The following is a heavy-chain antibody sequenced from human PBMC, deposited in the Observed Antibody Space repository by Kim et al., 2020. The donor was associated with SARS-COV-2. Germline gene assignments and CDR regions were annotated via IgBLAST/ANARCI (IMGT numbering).Heavy chain of an antibody. V-gene: IGHV4-59*13. CDR1: GGSISSYY. CDR2: IYYSGNT. J-gene: IGHJ3*02. D-gene: IGHD3-22*01. Sequence: SETLSLTCTVSGGSISSYYWSWIRQPPGKGLEWIGYIYYSGNTNNNPSLKSRVTLSVDTSKNQFSLKLSSVTAADTAVYYCASHYYDGSGYYYDAFDIWGHGTMVTVSS. CDR3: ASHYYDGSGYYYDAFDI.